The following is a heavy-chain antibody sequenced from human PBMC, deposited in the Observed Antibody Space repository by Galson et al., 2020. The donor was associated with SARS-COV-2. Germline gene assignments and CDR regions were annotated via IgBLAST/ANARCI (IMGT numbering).Heavy chain of an antibody. D-gene: IGHD2-15*01. J-gene: IGHJ4*02. CDR2: ISSSSSYT. CDR1: GFTFSDYY. CDR3: ARTRGSHGYFDY. Sequence: KIGESLKISCAASGFTFSDYYMSWIRQAPGKGLEWVSYISSSSSYTNYADSVKGRFTISRDNAKNSLYLQMNSLRAEDTAVYYCARTRGSHGYFDYCGQGTLVTVAS. V-gene: IGHV3-11*03.